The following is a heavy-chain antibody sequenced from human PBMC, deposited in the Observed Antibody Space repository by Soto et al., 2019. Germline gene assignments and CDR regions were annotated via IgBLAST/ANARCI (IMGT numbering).Heavy chain of an antibody. J-gene: IGHJ6*02. Sequence: EASVKVSCKASGYTFTSYGISWVRQAPGQGLEWMGWISAYNGNTNYAQKLQGRVTMTTDTSTSTAYMELRSLRSDDTAVYYCAGEKYQLLSYYYGMDVWGQGTTVTV. V-gene: IGHV1-18*01. CDR1: GYTFTSYG. CDR2: ISAYNGNT. D-gene: IGHD2-2*01. CDR3: AGEKYQLLSYYYGMDV.